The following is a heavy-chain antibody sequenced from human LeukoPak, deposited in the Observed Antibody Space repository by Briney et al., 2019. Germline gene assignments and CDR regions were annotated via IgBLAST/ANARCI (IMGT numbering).Heavy chain of an antibody. CDR1: GFTFSSYG. V-gene: IGHV3-33*01. CDR2: IWYDGSNK. Sequence: GGSLRLSCAASGFTFSSYGMHWVRQAPGKGLEWVAGIWYDGSNKYYADSVKGRFTISRDNSKNTLYLQMNSLRAEDTAVYYCARDGVDYGDYVDAFDIWGQGTMVTVSS. J-gene: IGHJ3*02. CDR3: ARDGVDYGDYVDAFDI. D-gene: IGHD4-17*01.